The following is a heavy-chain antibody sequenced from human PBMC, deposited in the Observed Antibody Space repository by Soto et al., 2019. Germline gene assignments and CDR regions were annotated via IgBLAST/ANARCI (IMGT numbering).Heavy chain of an antibody. Sequence: GGSLRLSCAASGFTFSSYGMHWVRQAPGKGLEWVAVISFDGSNKYYADSVKGRFTISRDNSKNTLDLQMNSLRAEDTAVYYCAKVTSSGYYYDSGHFDYWGQGTLVTVSS. CDR1: GFTFSSYG. J-gene: IGHJ4*02. D-gene: IGHD3-22*01. CDR3: AKVTSSGYYYDSGHFDY. CDR2: ISFDGSNK. V-gene: IGHV3-30*18.